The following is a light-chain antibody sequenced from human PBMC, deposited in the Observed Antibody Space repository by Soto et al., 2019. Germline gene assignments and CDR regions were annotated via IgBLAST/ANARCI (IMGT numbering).Light chain of an antibody. CDR3: QQVKTYPRT. CDR1: QAVPNN. V-gene: IGKV1-9*01. Sequence: DIHLTQSPSFLSASVGDRVTITCRPSQAVPNNMAWYQQKPGKPPKLLIYEESTLHSGVPSRFSVRKSGTQFTLTIDSLQPEDFATYYCQQVKTYPRTFXGGTKVDIK. J-gene: IGKJ4*01. CDR2: EES.